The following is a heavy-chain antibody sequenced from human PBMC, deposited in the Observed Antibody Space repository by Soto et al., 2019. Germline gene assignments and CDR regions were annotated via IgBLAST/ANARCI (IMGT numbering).Heavy chain of an antibody. CDR3: ARGPDDSDVPRWDY. CDR2: INLRGGTT. CDR1: GYNFNQYY. V-gene: IGHV1-46*02. D-gene: IGHD4-17*01. J-gene: IGHJ4*02. Sequence: QVQLMQSGAEVRKPGASGRLSCETSGYNFNQYYIHWVRQAPGQGREWMGIINLRGGTTEYAHKFRGRVTVTGDTSTRTAYMELRSLRSDDTAIYFCARGPDDSDVPRWDYWGQGTLVTVSS.